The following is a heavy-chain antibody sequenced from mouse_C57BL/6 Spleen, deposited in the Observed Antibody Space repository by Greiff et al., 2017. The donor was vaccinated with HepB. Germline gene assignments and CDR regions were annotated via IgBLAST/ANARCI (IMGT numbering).Heavy chain of an antibody. CDR2: INPNNGGT. CDR3: ARRTGTGNWYFDV. Sequence: VQLQQSGPELVKPGASVKISCKASGYTFTDYYMNWVKQSHGKSLEWIGDINPNNGGTSYNQKFKGKATLTVDKSSSTAYMELRSLTSEDSAVYYCARRTGTGNWYFDVWGTGTTVTVSS. D-gene: IGHD4-1*01. J-gene: IGHJ1*03. CDR1: GYTFTDYY. V-gene: IGHV1-26*01.